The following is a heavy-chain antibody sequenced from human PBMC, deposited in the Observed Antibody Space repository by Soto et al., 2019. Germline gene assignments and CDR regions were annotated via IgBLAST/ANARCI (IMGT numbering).Heavy chain of an antibody. J-gene: IGHJ4*02. CDR3: ARCSGWYGQCYFDC. V-gene: IGHV3-53*01. Sequence: GGSLRLSCAASGFIVSSSYMSWVRQAPGKGLEWVSVIYSDGRTYYADSVKGRFTISRDNSKNTLYLQMNGLSAEDTAVYYCARCSGWYGQCYFDCWGQGTLVTVSS. D-gene: IGHD6-13*01. CDR1: GFIVSSSY. CDR2: IYSDGRT.